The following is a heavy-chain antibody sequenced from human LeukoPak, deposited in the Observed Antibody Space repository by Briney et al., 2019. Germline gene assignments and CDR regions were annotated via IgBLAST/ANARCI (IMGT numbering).Heavy chain of an antibody. D-gene: IGHD3-9*01. CDR3: AREWDTSSFDPRASGDH. Sequence: SETLSLTCTVSGGSISSSTYSWGWIRQPPGKGLEWIGNIYYSGSTFYNPSLKSRVTISLDTSKHQFSLKLTSVTAADTAVYYCAREWDTSSFDPRASGDHWGQGTPVTVSS. CDR2: IYYSGST. J-gene: IGHJ4*02. V-gene: IGHV4-39*07. CDR1: GGSISSSTYS.